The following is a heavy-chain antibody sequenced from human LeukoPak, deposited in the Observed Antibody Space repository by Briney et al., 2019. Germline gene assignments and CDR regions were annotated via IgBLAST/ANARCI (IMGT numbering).Heavy chain of an antibody. J-gene: IGHJ4*02. D-gene: IGHD3-16*01. V-gene: IGHV3-7*01. Sequence: PGGSLRLSCVASGFPFDRYWMSWVRQVPGKGLEWVANIKHDGSEKNFVDSVKGRFTISRDNAENSLFLQMNSLRADDTAVYFCARHPIYEAYFDFWGQGTLVTVSS. CDR3: ARHPIYEAYFDF. CDR1: GFPFDRYW. CDR2: IKHDGSEK.